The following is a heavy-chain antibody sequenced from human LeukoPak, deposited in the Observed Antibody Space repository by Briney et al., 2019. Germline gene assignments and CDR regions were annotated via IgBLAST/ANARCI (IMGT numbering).Heavy chain of an antibody. CDR2: ISRSGDNT. J-gene: IGHJ4*02. V-gene: IGHV3-23*01. Sequence: GSLRLSCAASGFTFSSYAMTWVRQAPGMGLEWVPSISRSGDNTYYADSVKGRFTISRDNSKNTLYLQMNTLRGDDTAVYYCAKDRDSSGWPVDYWGQGTLVTVSS. CDR1: GFTFSSYA. D-gene: IGHD6-19*01. CDR3: AKDRDSSGWPVDY.